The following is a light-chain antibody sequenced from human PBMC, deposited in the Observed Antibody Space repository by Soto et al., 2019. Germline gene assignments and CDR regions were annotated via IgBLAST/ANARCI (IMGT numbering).Light chain of an antibody. V-gene: IGKV3-20*01. CDR1: QSVTNSE. CDR2: AAS. Sequence: FVLTQSPGNLSLSPGERVTLSCKVSQSVTNSELAWYQQKPGQAPRLLIYAASSRATGIPDRFSGSGSGTDFSLTISSLHPEDVATYYCQQVDSYPRTFGQGTKVDIK. J-gene: IGKJ1*01. CDR3: QQVDSYPRT.